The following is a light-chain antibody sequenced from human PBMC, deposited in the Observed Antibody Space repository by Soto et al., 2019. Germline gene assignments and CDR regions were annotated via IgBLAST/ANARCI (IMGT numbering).Light chain of an antibody. CDR1: SSDVGGYNY. Sequence: QSALTQPASVSGSPGQSITISCTGSSSDVGGYNYVSWCQQHPGKAPKLMIYEVSNRPSGVSTRFSGSKSGNTASLTISGLQAEDEADYYCSSYTSSTTRVFGTGTKVTV. CDR2: EVS. V-gene: IGLV2-14*01. J-gene: IGLJ1*01. CDR3: SSYTSSTTRV.